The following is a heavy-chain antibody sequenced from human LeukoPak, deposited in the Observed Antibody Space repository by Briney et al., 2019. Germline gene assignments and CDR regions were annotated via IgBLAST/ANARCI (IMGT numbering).Heavy chain of an antibody. CDR3: ARGDNILTGYYKSAFDI. CDR2: MNPNSGNT. Sequence: ASVKVSCKASGYTFTSYDINWVRQAPGQGLEWMGWMNPNSGNTGYAQKFQGRVTMTRNTSISTAYMELSSLRSEDTAVYYCARGDNILTGYYKSAFDIWGQGTMVTVSS. CDR1: GYTFTSYD. J-gene: IGHJ3*02. V-gene: IGHV1-8*01. D-gene: IGHD3-9*01.